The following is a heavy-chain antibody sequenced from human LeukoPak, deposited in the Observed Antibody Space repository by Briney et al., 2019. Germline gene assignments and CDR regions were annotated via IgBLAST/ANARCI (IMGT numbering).Heavy chain of an antibody. J-gene: IGHJ4*02. V-gene: IGHV3-30*01. CDR2: ISYDGSNK. D-gene: IGHD6-13*01. CDR3: ATDVASSWVFDY. CDR1: GFTFSSYA. Sequence: GRSLRLSCAASGFTFSSYAMHWVRQAPGKGLEWVTLISYDGSNKYYADSVKGRFTISRDNSKNTLYLQMNSLRAEDTAVYYCATDVASSWVFDYWGQGTLVTVSS.